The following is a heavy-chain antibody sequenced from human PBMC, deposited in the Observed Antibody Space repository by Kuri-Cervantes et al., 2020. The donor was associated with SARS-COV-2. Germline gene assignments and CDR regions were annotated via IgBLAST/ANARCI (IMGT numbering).Heavy chain of an antibody. V-gene: IGHV4-4*02. CDR1: GGSISSSNW. J-gene: IGHJ4*02. D-gene: IGHD6-13*01. CDR3: ARCIAAAGTYFFDY. CDR2: IYYSGST. Sequence: SETLSLTCAVSGGSISSSNWWSWVRQPPGKGLEWIGSIYYSGSTHYNPSLKSRVTISVDTSKNQFSLKLSSVTAADTAVYYCARCIAAAGTYFFDYWGQGTLVTVSS.